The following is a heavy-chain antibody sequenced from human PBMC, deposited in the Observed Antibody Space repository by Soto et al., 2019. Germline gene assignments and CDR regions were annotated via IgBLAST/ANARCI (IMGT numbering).Heavy chain of an antibody. CDR1: GYTFTSYD. Sequence: ASVKVSCKASGYTFTSYDINWVRQATGQGLEWMGWMNPNSGNTGYAQKFQGRVTMTRNTSISTAYMELSSLRSEDTAVYYCARSGAIAARMDVWGQGXTVTVYS. J-gene: IGHJ6*02. D-gene: IGHD2-15*01. CDR2: MNPNSGNT. V-gene: IGHV1-8*01. CDR3: ARSGAIAARMDV.